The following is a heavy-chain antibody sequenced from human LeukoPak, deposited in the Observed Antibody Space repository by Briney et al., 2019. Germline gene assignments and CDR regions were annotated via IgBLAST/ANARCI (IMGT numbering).Heavy chain of an antibody. D-gene: IGHD1-26*01. V-gene: IGHV1-69*05. CDR3: ARDEFVRVGATYVNYFDY. Sequence: SVKVSCKASGGTCSSYAISGVRQAPGQGLEWMVRIIPICGTANYAQKFQGRVTITTDESTSTAYMELSSLRSEDTAVYYCARDEFVRVGATYVNYFDYWGQGTLVTVSS. CDR2: IIPICGTA. J-gene: IGHJ4*02. CDR1: GGTCSSYA.